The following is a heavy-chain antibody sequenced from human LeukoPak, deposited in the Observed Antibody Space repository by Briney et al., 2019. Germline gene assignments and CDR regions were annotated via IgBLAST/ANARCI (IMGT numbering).Heavy chain of an antibody. Sequence: ASVKVSCKASGYTFTSYGISWVRQAPGQGLEWMGWISAYNGNTNYAQKFQGRVTMTTDTSTSTVYMELSSLRSEDTAVYYCARTLSGSGLSYWGQGTLVTVSS. V-gene: IGHV1-18*01. CDR1: GYTFTSYG. CDR3: ARTLSGSGLSY. D-gene: IGHD2/OR15-2a*01. J-gene: IGHJ4*02. CDR2: ISAYNGNT.